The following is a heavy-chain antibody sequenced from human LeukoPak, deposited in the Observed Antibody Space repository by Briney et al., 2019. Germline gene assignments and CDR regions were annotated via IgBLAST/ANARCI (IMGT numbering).Heavy chain of an antibody. CDR2: ILQSGDTT. CDR3: AKDAIRGDGYWEFDY. CDR1: GFTFSNYA. J-gene: IGHJ4*02. Sequence: GGSLRLSCAASGFTFSNYAMTWVRQAPGKGLEWVSGILQSGDTTYYADSVKGHFTISRDNSQNTLYLQMNSLRVEGTAVYYCAKDAIRGDGYWEFDYWGQGTLVTVSS. V-gene: IGHV3-23*01. D-gene: IGHD5-24*01.